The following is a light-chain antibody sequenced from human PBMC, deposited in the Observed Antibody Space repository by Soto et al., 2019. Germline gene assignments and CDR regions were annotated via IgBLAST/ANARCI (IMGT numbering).Light chain of an antibody. CDR2: LEGSGSY. J-gene: IGLJ2*01. CDR1: SGHSSYI. V-gene: IGLV4-60*03. CDR3: ETWDSNTVV. Sequence: QSVLTQSSSASASLGSSVKLTCTLSSGHSSYIIAWHQQQPGMAPRYLMKLEGSGSYNKGSGVPDRFSGSSSGADRYLTISNLQSECEADYYCETWDSNTVVFGGGTKLTVL.